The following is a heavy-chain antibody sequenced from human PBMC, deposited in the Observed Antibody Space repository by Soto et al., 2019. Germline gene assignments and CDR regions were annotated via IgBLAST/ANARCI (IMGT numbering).Heavy chain of an antibody. Sequence: QVQLQESGPGLVKPSGTLSLTCAVSGGSISSSNWWSWVRQPPGKGLEWIGEIYHSGSTNYNPSLKSRVTISVDKSKNQFSLKLRSVTAADTAVYYCARRNVVPAAIESYYYGMDVWGQGTTVTVSS. V-gene: IGHV4-4*02. CDR3: ARRNVVPAAIESYYYGMDV. CDR1: GGSISSSNW. J-gene: IGHJ6*02. CDR2: IYHSGST. D-gene: IGHD2-2*01.